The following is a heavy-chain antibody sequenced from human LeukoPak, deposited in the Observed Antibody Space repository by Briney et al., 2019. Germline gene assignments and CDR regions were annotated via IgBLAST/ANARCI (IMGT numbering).Heavy chain of an antibody. CDR1: GFTVSSNY. Sequence: GGSLRLSCAASGFTVSSNYMSWVRQAPGKGLEWVSVIYNGGSTYYADSVKGRFTISRDNSKNTLYLQMNSLRAEDTAVYHCARDRGYCSSSSCLHYMDVWGKGTTVTISS. J-gene: IGHJ6*03. CDR3: ARDRGYCSSSSCLHYMDV. CDR2: IYNGGST. D-gene: IGHD2-2*01. V-gene: IGHV3-53*01.